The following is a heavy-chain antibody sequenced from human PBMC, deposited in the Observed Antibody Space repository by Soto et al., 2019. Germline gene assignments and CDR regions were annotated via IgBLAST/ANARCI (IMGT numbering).Heavy chain of an antibody. V-gene: IGHV3-21*01. CDR3: ARDSVRRYYYGSGSYYPTNWFDP. D-gene: IGHD3-10*01. CDR2: ISSSSSYI. CDR1: RFTFSSYS. Sequence: GASLRLSCSASRFTFSSYSMDWVRQAPGKGLEWVSSISSSSSYIYYADSAEGRFTISRDNAKNSLYLQMNSLRAEDTAVYYCARDSVRRYYYGSGSYYPTNWFDPWGQGTLVSVS. J-gene: IGHJ5*02.